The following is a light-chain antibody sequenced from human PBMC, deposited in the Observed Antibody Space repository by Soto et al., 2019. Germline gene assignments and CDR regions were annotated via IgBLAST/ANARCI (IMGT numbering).Light chain of an antibody. V-gene: IGLV2-14*01. CDR3: RSYTGSSTLVV. CDR2: EVS. CDR1: SIDVGGHNY. Sequence: QSALTQPASVSGSPGQSITISCTGTSIDVGGHNYVSWYQQHPGKAPKLMIYEVSNRPSGVSNRFSASKSGNTASLTISGLQAEDEADYYCRSYTGSSTLVVFGTGTKLTVL. J-gene: IGLJ1*01.